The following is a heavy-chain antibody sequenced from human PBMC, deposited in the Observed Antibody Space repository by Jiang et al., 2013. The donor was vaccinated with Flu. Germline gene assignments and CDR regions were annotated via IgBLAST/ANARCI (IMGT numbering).Heavy chain of an antibody. D-gene: IGHD3-22*01. CDR2: IIPIFGIA. CDR1: GGTFSSYA. Sequence: GAEVKKPGSSVKVSCKASGGTFSSYAISWVRQAPGQGLEWMGGIIPIFGIANYAQKFQGRVTITADESTSTAYMELSSLRSEDTAVYYCARAAQRGITMIVVVTEPNYWYFDLWGRGTLVTVSS. V-gene: IGHV1-69*01. J-gene: IGHJ2*01. CDR3: ARAAQRGITMIVVVTEPNYWYFDL.